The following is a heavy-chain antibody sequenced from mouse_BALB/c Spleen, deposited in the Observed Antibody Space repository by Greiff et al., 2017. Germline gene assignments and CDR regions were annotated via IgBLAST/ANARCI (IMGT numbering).Heavy chain of an antibody. CDR3: ARRGNWYFDV. CDR2: IYWDDDK. Sequence: QVTLKVSGPGILQPSQTLSLTCSFSGFSLSTSGMGVSWIRQPSGKGLEWLAHIYWDDDKRYNPSLKSRLTISKDTSRNQVFLKITSVDTADTATYYCARRGNWYFDVWGAGTTVTVSS. V-gene: IGHV8-12*01. J-gene: IGHJ1*01. CDR1: GFSLSTSGMG.